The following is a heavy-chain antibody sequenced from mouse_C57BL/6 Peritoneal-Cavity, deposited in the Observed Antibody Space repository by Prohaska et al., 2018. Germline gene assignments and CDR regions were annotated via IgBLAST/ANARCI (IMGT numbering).Heavy chain of an antibody. D-gene: IGHD2-2*01. CDR3: ARVVTAEAMDY. CDR2: INPDSSTI. Sequence: EVKLLQSGGGLVQPGGSLKLSCAASGIDFSRYWMSWVRQAPGKGLEWIGKINPDSSTINYAPSLKNKFIISRDNAKNTLYLQMSKVRSEDTALYYCARVVTAEAMDYWGQGTSVTVSS. CDR1: GIDFSRYW. J-gene: IGHJ4*01. V-gene: IGHV4-1*01.